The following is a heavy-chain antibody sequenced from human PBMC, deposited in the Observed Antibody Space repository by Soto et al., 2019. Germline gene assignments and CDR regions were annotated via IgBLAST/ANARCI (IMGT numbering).Heavy chain of an antibody. V-gene: IGHV4-4*02. D-gene: IGHD2-2*01. CDR3: ARTRQSCSSSRCHDVYFDY. CDR2: IHHNGDT. Sequence: ASETLSLTCAVFGDSMNTNNWWSWVRQTPGKGLEWIGEIHHNGDTTYSPSLKSRVTMSLDKSKYQFSLRLTSVTAADTAVYYCARTRQSCSSSRCHDVYFDYWGRGTLVTVSS. CDR1: GDSMNTNNW. J-gene: IGHJ4*02.